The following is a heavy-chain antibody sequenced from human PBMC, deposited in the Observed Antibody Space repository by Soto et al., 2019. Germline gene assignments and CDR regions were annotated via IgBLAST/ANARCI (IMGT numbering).Heavy chain of an antibody. CDR2: IIPIQGTA. Sequence: QVQLVQSGAEVKKPGSSVKVSCEASGGSFTSYIFTWVRQAPGQGLEWMGRIIPIQGTANYALKFQDRVTITADKSTNTAYMELRSLRPEDTAFYYCATSLVFVDHAYMDVWGKGTTVTVSS. CDR3: ATSLVFVDHAYMDV. V-gene: IGHV1-69*08. CDR1: GGSFTSYI. J-gene: IGHJ6*03. D-gene: IGHD2-21*01.